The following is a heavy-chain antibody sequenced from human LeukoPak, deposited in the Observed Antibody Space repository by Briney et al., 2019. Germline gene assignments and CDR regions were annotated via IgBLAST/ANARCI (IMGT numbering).Heavy chain of an antibody. D-gene: IGHD3-22*01. V-gene: IGHV4-59*08. J-gene: IGHJ5*02. CDR3: ARQNYDSSGHA. Sequence: SETMSLTCTVSGGSISSYYCSWIRQPPGKGLEWIGYTYYSGGTNYNPSLKSRVTVSVDTSKNQFSLKLSSVTAADTAVYYCARQNYDSSGHAWGQGTLVSVSS. CDR2: TYYSGGT. CDR1: GGSISSYY.